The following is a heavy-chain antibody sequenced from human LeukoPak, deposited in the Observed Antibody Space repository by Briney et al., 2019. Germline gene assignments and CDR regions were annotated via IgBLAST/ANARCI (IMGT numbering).Heavy chain of an antibody. Sequence: ASVKASCKASGYTFTSYDINWVRQATGQGLEWVGWMSPNSGNTGSAQKFQGRVTMTRNTSISTAYMELSSLRSEDTAVYYCASFQKQVWGQGTLVTVSS. CDR3: ASFQKQV. CDR2: MSPNSGNT. CDR1: GYTFTSYD. V-gene: IGHV1-8*01. J-gene: IGHJ4*02.